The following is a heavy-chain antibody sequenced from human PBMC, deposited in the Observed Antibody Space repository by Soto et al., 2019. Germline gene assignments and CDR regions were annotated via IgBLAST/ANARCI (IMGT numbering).Heavy chain of an antibody. CDR3: ARERNGYNSAFCDY. V-gene: IGHV3-48*02. CDR1: GFTFSSYI. CDR2: ISSSSSTI. J-gene: IGHJ4*02. D-gene: IGHD1-1*01. Sequence: GGSLRLSCAASGFTFSSYIMNWVRQAPGKGLEWVSYISSSSSTIYCADSVGGRFTISRDNAKNSLYLQMNSLRDEDTAVYYCARERNGYNSAFCDYWGQGPMITFSS.